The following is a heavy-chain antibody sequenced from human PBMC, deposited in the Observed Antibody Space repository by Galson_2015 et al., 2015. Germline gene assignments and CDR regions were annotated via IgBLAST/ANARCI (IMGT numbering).Heavy chain of an antibody. Sequence: SLRLSCAASGFTFSSYGMHWVRQAPGKGLEWVAVIWYDGSNKYYADSVKGRFTISRDNSKNTLYLQMNSLRAEDTAVYYCARDSHVWGSYRPHPFDYWGQGTLVTVSS. D-gene: IGHD3-16*02. CDR1: GFTFSSYG. CDR2: IWYDGSNK. J-gene: IGHJ4*02. V-gene: IGHV3-33*01. CDR3: ARDSHVWGSYRPHPFDY.